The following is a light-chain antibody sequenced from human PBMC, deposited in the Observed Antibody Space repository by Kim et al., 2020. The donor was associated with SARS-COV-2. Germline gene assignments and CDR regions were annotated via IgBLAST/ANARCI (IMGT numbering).Light chain of an antibody. CDR1: QDISNT. J-gene: IGKJ2*01. Sequence: PSSLSAFVGDRVTLTCQANQDISNTLNWYQQEPRKAPKLLIYDASILESGVSPRFSGSGSGTFFSLTINNLQPEDSATYFCQQRQTFGQGTKLEI. CDR3: QQRQT. CDR2: DAS. V-gene: IGKV1-33*01.